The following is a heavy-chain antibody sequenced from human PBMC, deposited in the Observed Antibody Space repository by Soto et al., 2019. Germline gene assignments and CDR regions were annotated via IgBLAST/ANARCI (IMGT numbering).Heavy chain of an antibody. J-gene: IGHJ1*01. V-gene: IGHV3-30-3*01. CDR1: GLTFSTSI. CDR2: ISGDATSK. D-gene: IGHD3-22*01. CDR3: AREEDSSGHAGTFQH. Sequence: QVQLVESGGDLVQPGRSLRLSCAASGLTFSTSIMHWVRQTPGKGLEWIAVISGDATSKIYTDSLKGRFTISRDNSKNTLYLEMNSLTAEDTGVYDCAREEDSSGHAGTFQHWGQGTLVTVST.